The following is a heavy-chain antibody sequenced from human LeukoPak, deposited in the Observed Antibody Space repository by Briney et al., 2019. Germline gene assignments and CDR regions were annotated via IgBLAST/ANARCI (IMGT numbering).Heavy chain of an antibody. CDR3: ARVRITFGGVIVKIFDY. V-gene: IGHV1-2*02. J-gene: IGHJ4*02. D-gene: IGHD3-16*02. CDR2: INPNSGGT. CDR1: GYTFTGYY. Sequence: ASVKVSCKASGYTFTGYYMHWVRQAPGQGLEWMGWINPNSGGTNCAQKFQGRVTMTRDTSISTAYTELSRLRSDDTAVYYCARVRITFGGVIVKIFDYWGQGTLVTVSS.